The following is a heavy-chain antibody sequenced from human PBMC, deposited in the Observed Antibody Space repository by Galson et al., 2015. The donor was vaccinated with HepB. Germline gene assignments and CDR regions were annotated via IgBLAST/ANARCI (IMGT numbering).Heavy chain of an antibody. D-gene: IGHD1-7*01. Sequence: LSLTCGVYGGALSGSYWSWIRQAPGKGLEWIGEINHGGSTNYNPSLKSRITISVDTSRNQFSLHLSSVTAADTAVYYCARTALELKSWAYNYYMDVWGNGPTVTVAS. CDR2: INHGGST. V-gene: IGHV4-34*01. CDR1: GGALSGSY. CDR3: ARTALELKSWAYNYYMDV. J-gene: IGHJ6*03.